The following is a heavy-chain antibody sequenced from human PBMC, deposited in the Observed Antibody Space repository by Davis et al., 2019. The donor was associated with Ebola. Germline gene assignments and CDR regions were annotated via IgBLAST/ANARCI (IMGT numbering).Heavy chain of an antibody. CDR1: GFAFNDYV. J-gene: IGHJ5*02. D-gene: IGHD3-22*01. V-gene: IGHV3-30-3*01. Sequence: GGSLRLSCAASGFAFNDYVLHWVRQAPGKGLEWVALISSDGSNKNYADSVKGRFTISRDNAKNSVFLQMNSLRAEDTALYHCTRDYFDSSGFFAWFDPWGQGTLVTVSS. CDR2: ISSDGSNK. CDR3: TRDYFDSSGFFAWFDP.